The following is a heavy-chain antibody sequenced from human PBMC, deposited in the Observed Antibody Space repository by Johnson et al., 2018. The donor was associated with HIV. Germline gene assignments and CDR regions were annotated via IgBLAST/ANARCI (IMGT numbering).Heavy chain of an antibody. CDR1: GFTFSNAW. J-gene: IGHJ3*02. V-gene: IGHV3-15*01. D-gene: IGHD3-3*01. CDR2: IKSKTDGGTT. Sequence: VQLVESGGGLVKPGGSLRLSCAASGFTFSNAWMSWVRQAPGKGLEWIGHIKSKTDGGTTDYVAPVKGRFTISRDDSTNPLYLQINSLKTEDTAVYYCARGRTVVSVFDIWGQGTMVAVSS. CDR3: ARGRTVVSVFDI.